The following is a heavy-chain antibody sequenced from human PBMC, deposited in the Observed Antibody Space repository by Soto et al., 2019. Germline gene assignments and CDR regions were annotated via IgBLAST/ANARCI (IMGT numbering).Heavy chain of an antibody. V-gene: IGHV4-59*08. J-gene: IGHJ4*02. Sequence: SETLSLTCTVSGGSISSYYWSWIRQPPGKGLEWIGYIYYSGSTNYNPSLKSRVTISVDTSKNQFSLKLSSVTAADTAVYYCARHERHLNYYFDYWGQGTLVTVSS. CDR3: ARHERHLNYYFDY. CDR1: GGSISSYY. D-gene: IGHD1-1*01. CDR2: IYYSGST.